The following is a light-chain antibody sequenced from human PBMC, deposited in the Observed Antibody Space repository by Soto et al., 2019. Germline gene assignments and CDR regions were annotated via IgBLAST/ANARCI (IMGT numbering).Light chain of an antibody. CDR3: QQYGPSPAVT. CDR2: GAS. V-gene: IGKV3-20*01. Sequence: EIGLTQSPGTLSLTPGERATLSCRASQSVSSSYLAWYQQKPGQAPRLLMYGASSRATGIPDRFSGSGSGTDFTLTISRLQPEDVAVYYCQQYGPSPAVTFAQGARLEIK. CDR1: QSVSSSY. J-gene: IGKJ5*01.